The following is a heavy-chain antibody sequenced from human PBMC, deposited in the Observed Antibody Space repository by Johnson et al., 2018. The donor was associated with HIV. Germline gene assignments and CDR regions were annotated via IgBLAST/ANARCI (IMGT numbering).Heavy chain of an antibody. D-gene: IGHD6-13*01. V-gene: IGHV3-30*04. CDR3: ASITTIAAAGRGAFDI. J-gene: IGHJ3*02. CDR1: GFTFSSYS. Sequence: QVQLVESGGGVVQPGRSLRPSCAASGFTFSSYSMQWVRLAPGSGLCWVAVISYDGSNKYHSDSVKGRFTISRANSKNSRYLQINSLRAEDTAVYYCASITTIAAAGRGAFDIWGQGKMVTVSS. CDR2: ISYDGSNK.